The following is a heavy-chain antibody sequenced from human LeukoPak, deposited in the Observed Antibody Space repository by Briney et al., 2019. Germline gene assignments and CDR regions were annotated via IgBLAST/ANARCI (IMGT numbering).Heavy chain of an antibody. CDR3: ASSSSWRSYYYYYYMDV. D-gene: IGHD6-13*01. CDR2: ISGSGGST. J-gene: IGHJ6*03. Sequence: GGSLRLSCAASGFTFSSYGMSWVRQAPGKGLEWVSAISGSGGSTYYADSVKGRFTISRDNSKNTLYLQMNSLRAEDTAVYYCASSSSWRSYYYYYYMDVWGKGTTVTISS. V-gene: IGHV3-23*01. CDR1: GFTFSSYG.